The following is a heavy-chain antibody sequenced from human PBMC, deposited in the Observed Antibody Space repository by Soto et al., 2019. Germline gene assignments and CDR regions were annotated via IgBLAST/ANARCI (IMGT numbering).Heavy chain of an antibody. V-gene: IGHV4-59*01. D-gene: IGHD6-19*01. Sequence: QVQLQESGPGLVKPSETLSLTCTVSGGSISSYYWSWIRQPPGKGLEWIGYIYYSGSTNYNPSLKSRVTISVDTSKNQFSLKLSSVTAADTAVYYCAREGWSDYFDYWGQGTLVTVSS. CDR2: IYYSGST. CDR1: GGSISSYY. CDR3: AREGWSDYFDY. J-gene: IGHJ4*02.